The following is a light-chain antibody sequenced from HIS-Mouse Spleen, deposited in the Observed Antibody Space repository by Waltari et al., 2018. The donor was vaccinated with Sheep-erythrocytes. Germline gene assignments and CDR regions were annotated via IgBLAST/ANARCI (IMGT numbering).Light chain of an antibody. CDR3: QSYDSSLSGWV. Sequence: QSALTQPRSVSGSPGQSVTISCTGTSSDVGGYNYVSWYQQHPGKAPKLMIYDVSKRPSWVPDRFSGAKSGNTASLTISGLQAADEADYFCQSYDSSLSGWVFGGGTKLTVL. J-gene: IGLJ3*02. CDR1: SSDVGGYNY. CDR2: DVS. V-gene: IGLV2-11*01.